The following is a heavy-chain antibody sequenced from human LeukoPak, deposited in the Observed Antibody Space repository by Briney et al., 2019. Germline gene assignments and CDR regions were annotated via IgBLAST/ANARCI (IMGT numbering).Heavy chain of an antibody. CDR1: GGTFSSYA. Sequence: SVKVSCKASGGTFSSYAISWVRQAPGQGLEWMGGIIPIFGTANYAQKFQGRVTITADESTSTAYMELSSLRSEDTAVYYCGNPGGAANGEYSLAYGGKGPLVPVSS. CDR2: IIPIFGTA. CDR3: GNPGGAANGEYSLAY. J-gene: IGHJ4*02. V-gene: IGHV1-69*13. D-gene: IGHD3-10*01.